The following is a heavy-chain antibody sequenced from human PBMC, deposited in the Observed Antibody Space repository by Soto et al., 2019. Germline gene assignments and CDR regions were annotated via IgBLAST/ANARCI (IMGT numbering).Heavy chain of an antibody. CDR2: ISAYNGKR. Sequence: QGQLLQSGDEVKKPGDSVRVSCRASGYDFTSYGISWVRQAPGQGLEWVSRISAYNGKRDTAQKFQGRVTMTLDTSTDTAHMELGDLTSADTAVYYCARGRIVASIHDAFEIWGQGTMVAVSS. D-gene: IGHD2-21*01. CDR3: ARGRIVASIHDAFEI. J-gene: IGHJ3*02. V-gene: IGHV1-18*01. CDR1: GYDFTSYG.